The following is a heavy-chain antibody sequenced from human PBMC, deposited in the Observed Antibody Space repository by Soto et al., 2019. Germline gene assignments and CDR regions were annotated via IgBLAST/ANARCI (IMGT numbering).Heavy chain of an antibody. V-gene: IGHV3-23*01. J-gene: IGHJ4*01. D-gene: IGHD2-21*01. CDR2: IATTGETT. CDR1: GFTFNTYD. CDR3: VRHWGG. Sequence: EVQLLESGGGLVQPGGSLRLSCSASGFTFNTYDMSWVRQAPGTGLEWVSSIATTGETTFYADSVRGRFTISRDNSQNTLFLQINTLRADDTAIDYCVRHWGGWGQGTLVSVSS.